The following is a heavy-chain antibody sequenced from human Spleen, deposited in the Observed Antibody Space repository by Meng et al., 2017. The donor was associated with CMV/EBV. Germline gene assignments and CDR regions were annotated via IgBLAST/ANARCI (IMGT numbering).Heavy chain of an antibody. CDR1: GFTFSSND. J-gene: IGHJ6*02. CDR3: ARDPDYGDYLEDYYYGMDV. D-gene: IGHD4-17*01. V-gene: IGHV3-13*01. Sequence: GGSLRLSCAASGFTFSSNDMHWVRQTTGKGLEWVSAIGTAGDTYYPGSVKGRFTISRENAKNSFYLQMNSLRAGDTAVYYCARDPDYGDYLEDYYYGMDVWGQGTTVTVSS. CDR2: IGTAGDT.